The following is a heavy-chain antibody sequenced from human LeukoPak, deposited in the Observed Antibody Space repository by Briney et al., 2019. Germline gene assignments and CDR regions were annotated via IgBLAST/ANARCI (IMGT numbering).Heavy chain of an antibody. Sequence: GGSLRLSCAASGFTFSSYGMNWVRQAPGKGLEWVAFIRYGGSNKYYADSVKGRFTISRDNSKNTLYLQMNSQRAEDTAVYYCAKGSMYYYDSSGYYYFDYWGEGTLVTVSS. CDR3: AKGSMYYYDSSGYYYFDY. J-gene: IGHJ4*02. CDR1: GFTFSSYG. V-gene: IGHV3-30*02. D-gene: IGHD3-22*01. CDR2: IRYGGSNK.